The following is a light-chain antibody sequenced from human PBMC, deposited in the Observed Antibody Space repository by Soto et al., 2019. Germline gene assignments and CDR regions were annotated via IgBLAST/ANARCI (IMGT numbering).Light chain of an antibody. CDR3: QQYNSPVT. Sequence: DIQMTQSPSTLSASVGDRVTITCRASQSISGWLAWYQQKPGKAPKLLIYDASSLESGVPSRFSGSGSGTEFTLTISSLQPDDFATYYCQQYNSPVTFGQGTKVEIK. CDR1: QSISGW. J-gene: IGKJ1*01. V-gene: IGKV1-5*01. CDR2: DAS.